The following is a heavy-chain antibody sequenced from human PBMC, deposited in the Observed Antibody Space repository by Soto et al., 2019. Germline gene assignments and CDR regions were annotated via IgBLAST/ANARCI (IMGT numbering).Heavy chain of an antibody. CDR3: ARDLPTYDYHFDY. J-gene: IGHJ4*02. Sequence: PGWSLRLSCAASGFTFSSYAMHWVRQAPGKGLEWVAVISYDGSNKYYADSVKGRFTISRDNSKNTLYLQMNSLRAEDTAVYYCARDLPTYDYHFDYWGQGTLVTVSS. CDR2: ISYDGSNK. V-gene: IGHV3-30-3*01. D-gene: IGHD4-17*01. CDR1: GFTFSSYA.